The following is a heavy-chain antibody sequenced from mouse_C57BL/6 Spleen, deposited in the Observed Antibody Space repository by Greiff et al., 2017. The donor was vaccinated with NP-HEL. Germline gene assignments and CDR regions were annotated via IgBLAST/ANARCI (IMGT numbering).Heavy chain of an antibody. CDR2: ISDGGSYT. CDR1: GFTFSSYA. CDR3: AREGGTGYFDY. J-gene: IGHJ2*01. Sequence: EVKLMESGGGLVKPGGSLKLSCAASGFTFSSYAMSWVRQTPEKRLEWVATISDGGSYTYYPDNVKGRFTISRDNAKNNLYLQMSHLTSEDTAMYYCAREGGTGYFDYWGQGTTLTVSS. D-gene: IGHD4-1*01. V-gene: IGHV5-4*01.